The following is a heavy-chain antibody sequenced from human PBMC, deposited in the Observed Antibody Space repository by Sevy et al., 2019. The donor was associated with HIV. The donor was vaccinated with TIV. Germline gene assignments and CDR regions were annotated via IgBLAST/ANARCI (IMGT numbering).Heavy chain of an antibody. CDR3: ARGDELNSYYYGMDV. J-gene: IGHJ6*02. CDR2: TYYRSKWYS. D-gene: IGHD1-7*01. V-gene: IGHV6-1*01. Sequence: LSLTCAISGDSVSTSSATWNWFRQSPSRGLEWLGRTYYRSKWYSDYEVSVKGRVTINPDTSKNQFSLPLESVTPEDTAVYFCARGDELNSYYYGMDVWGQGTTVTVSS. CDR1: GDSVSTSSAT.